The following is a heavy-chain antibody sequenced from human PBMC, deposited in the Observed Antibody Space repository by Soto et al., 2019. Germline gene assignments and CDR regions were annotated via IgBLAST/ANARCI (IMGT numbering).Heavy chain of an antibody. CDR3: AKDEGYTYGHGQAY. J-gene: IGHJ4*02. V-gene: IGHV4-34*01. Sequence: SETLSLTCAVYGGSFSGYYWTWIRQPPGKGLEWIGEITHSGSTKYNPALRSRVTMSVDTSKNQFSLKLTSVTAEDTAVYYCAKDEGYTYGHGQAYWGQGALVTVSS. D-gene: IGHD5-18*01. CDR2: ITHSGST. CDR1: GGSFSGYY.